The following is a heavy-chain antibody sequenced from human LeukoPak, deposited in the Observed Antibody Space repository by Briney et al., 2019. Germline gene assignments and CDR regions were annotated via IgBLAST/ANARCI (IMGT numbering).Heavy chain of an antibody. CDR2: INHSGIT. Sequence: SETLSLTCGVHGGSLSGYYWSWIRQSPGEGLEWIGEINHSGITNSAPSLKSRVTMSVDTSKNQFSLDLKSVTAADTAVYYCARAKEDVVVPHVALLRFDIWGQGTRVTVSP. V-gene: IGHV4-34*01. CDR1: GGSLSGYY. D-gene: IGHD2-15*01. CDR3: ARAKEDVVVPHVALLRFDI. J-gene: IGHJ3*02.